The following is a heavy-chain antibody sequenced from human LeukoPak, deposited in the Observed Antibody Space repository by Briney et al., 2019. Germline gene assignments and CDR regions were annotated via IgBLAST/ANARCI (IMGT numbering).Heavy chain of an antibody. J-gene: IGHJ5*02. CDR1: GGSISGYY. CDR2: IHYSGST. Sequence: SETLSLTCTVSGGSISGYYWSWIRQPPGQGLEWIGYIHYSGSTNYNPSLKGRVTISLDMSKNQFSLKLNSMTAADTDVYYCAREGQWLPDWFDPWGQGTLVTVSS. D-gene: IGHD6-19*01. V-gene: IGHV4-59*01. CDR3: AREGQWLPDWFDP.